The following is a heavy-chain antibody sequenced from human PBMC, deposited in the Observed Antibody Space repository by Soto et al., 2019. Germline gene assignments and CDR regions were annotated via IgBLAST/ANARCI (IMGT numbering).Heavy chain of an antibody. D-gene: IGHD4-17*01. J-gene: IGHJ4*02. Sequence: GGSLRLSCAASGFTFSSYGMHWVRQAPGKGLEWVAVIWYDGSNKYYADSVKGRFTISRDNSKNTLYLQMNSLRAEDTAVYYCARGDYGDYVSTYFDYWGQGTLVTVSS. CDR3: ARGDYGDYVSTYFDY. CDR2: IWYDGSNK. V-gene: IGHV3-33*01. CDR1: GFTFSSYG.